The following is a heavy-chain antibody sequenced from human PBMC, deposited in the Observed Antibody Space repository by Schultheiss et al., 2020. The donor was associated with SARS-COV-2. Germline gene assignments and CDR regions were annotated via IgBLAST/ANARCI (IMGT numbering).Heavy chain of an antibody. CDR3: ARARAEQHLPFSWGPIPHPTTWFDP. CDR1: GFTFRNYW. CDR2: INSDGSAS. Sequence: GESLKISCAASGFTFRNYWMHWVRQIPGKGLVWVSRINSDGSASSCADSVQGRFTVSRDNAGNTLYLQMNNLRVEDTAIYYCARARAEQHLPFSWGPIPHPTTWFDPWGQGTLVTVS. J-gene: IGHJ5*02. D-gene: IGHD6-13*01. V-gene: IGHV3-74*01.